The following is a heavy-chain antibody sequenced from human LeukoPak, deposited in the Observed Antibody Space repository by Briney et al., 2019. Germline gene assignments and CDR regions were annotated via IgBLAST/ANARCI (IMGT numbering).Heavy chain of an antibody. CDR2: IKSKTDGGTT. Sequence: GGSLRLSCAASGXTFSNAWMSWVRQAPGKGLEWVGRIKSKTDGGTTDYAAPVKGRFTISRDDSKNMLYLQMNSLKTEDTAVYYCTTVLRTTYYYGMDVWGQGTTVTVSS. CDR1: GXTFSNAW. D-gene: IGHD1-7*01. V-gene: IGHV3-15*01. J-gene: IGHJ6*02. CDR3: TTVLRTTYYYGMDV.